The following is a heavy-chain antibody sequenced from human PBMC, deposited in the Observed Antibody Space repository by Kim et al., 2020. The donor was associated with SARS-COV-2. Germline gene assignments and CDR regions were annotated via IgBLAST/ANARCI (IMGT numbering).Heavy chain of an antibody. CDR3: ARMKRITMIVVAPVWFDP. J-gene: IGHJ5*02. D-gene: IGHD3-22*01. V-gene: IGHV4-34*01. CDR1: GGSFSGYY. Sequence: SETLSLTCAVYGGSFSGYYWSWIRQPPGKGLEWIGEINHSGSTNYNPSLKSRVTISVDTSKNQFSLKLSSVTAADTAVYYCARMKRITMIVVAPVWFDPWGQGTLVTVSS. CDR2: INHSGST.